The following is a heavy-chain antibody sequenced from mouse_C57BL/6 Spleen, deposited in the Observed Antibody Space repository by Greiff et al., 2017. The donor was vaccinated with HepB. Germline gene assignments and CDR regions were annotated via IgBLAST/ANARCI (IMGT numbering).Heavy chain of an antibody. CDR2: INYDGSST. D-gene: IGHD2-3*01. J-gene: IGHJ2*01. CDR3: ARGWGYFDY. V-gene: IGHV5-16*01. Sequence: EVQVVESEGGLVQPGSSMKLSCTASGFTFSDYYMAWVRQVPEKGLEWVANINYDGSSTYYLDSLKSRFIISRDNAKNILYLQMSSLKSEDTATYYCARGWGYFDYWGQGTTLTVSS. CDR1: GFTFSDYY.